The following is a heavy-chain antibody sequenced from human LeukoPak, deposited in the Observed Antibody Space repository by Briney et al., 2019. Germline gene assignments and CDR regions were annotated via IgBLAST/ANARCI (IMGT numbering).Heavy chain of an antibody. Sequence: PGGSLRLSCSASEFSFSNYWVTWVPQAPGKGLEGVASIKQDGIEKNYVDSVKGRFTISRDNAKNSLYLQMNNLRAEDTAVYYCARGGAVAGIDYWRQGTLVTVSS. V-gene: IGHV3-7*01. CDR1: EFSFSNYW. CDR3: ARGGAVAGIDY. D-gene: IGHD6-19*01. CDR2: IKQDGIEK. J-gene: IGHJ4*02.